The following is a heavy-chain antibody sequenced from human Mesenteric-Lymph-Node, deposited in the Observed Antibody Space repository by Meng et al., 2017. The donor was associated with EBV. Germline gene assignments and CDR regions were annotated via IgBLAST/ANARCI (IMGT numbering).Heavy chain of an antibody. CDR1: GGSFSGYY. CDR3: ARGHMWDNKFDP. D-gene: IGHD1-26*01. J-gene: IGHJ5*02. V-gene: IGHV4-34*01. Sequence: QESGPGLVKPSETMSLPCAVYGGSFSGYYWTWIRQPPETGLEWIGEINHNGVADYNPSLKSRVTISVDTSKNQFSLRLTSVTAADTAVYYCARGHMWDNKFDPWGQGTLVTVSS. CDR2: INHNGVA.